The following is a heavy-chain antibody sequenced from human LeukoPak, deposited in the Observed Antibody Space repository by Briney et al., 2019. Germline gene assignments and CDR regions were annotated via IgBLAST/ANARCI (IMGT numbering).Heavy chain of an antibody. Sequence: SVKVSCKASGGTFSSYAISWVRQAPGQGLEWMGGIIPIFGTANYAQKFQGRVTITADESTSTAYMELSSLRSEDTAIYYCARVGCGGDCYADAFDIWGQGTMATVSS. CDR2: IIPIFGTA. J-gene: IGHJ3*02. V-gene: IGHV1-69*01. CDR1: GGTFSSYA. D-gene: IGHD2-21*02. CDR3: ARVGCGGDCYADAFDI.